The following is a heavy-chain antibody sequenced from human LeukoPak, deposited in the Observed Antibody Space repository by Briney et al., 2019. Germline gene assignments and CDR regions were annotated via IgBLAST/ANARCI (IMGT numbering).Heavy chain of an antibody. CDR2: IARDGRDK. Sequence: PGRSLRLSCVASGFTFSSYAMHWVRQAPGKGLEWVAVIARDGRDKHHADFVKGRFTISRDNSKNTLYLQMDSLGAEDTAVYFCAKDPRTAAVYYFDYWGQGILVTVSS. J-gene: IGHJ4*02. V-gene: IGHV3-30*18. D-gene: IGHD6-13*01. CDR3: AKDPRTAAVYYFDY. CDR1: GFTFSSYA.